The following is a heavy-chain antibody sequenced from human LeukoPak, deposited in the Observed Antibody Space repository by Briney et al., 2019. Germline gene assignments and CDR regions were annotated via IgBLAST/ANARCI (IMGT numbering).Heavy chain of an antibody. V-gene: IGHV3-30-3*01. CDR3: ARQYDYGALDY. Sequence: GGSLRLSCAASGFTFSSYAMHWVRQAPGKGLEWVAVISYDGSNKYYADSVKGRFTISRDNSKNTLYLQMNSLRAEDTAVYYCARQYDYGALDYWGQGTLVTVSS. J-gene: IGHJ4*02. CDR2: ISYDGSNK. D-gene: IGHD4-17*01. CDR1: GFTFSSYA.